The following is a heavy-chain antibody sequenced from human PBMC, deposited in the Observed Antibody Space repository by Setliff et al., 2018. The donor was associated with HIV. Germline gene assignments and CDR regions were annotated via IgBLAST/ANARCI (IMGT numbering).Heavy chain of an antibody. J-gene: IGHJ4*02. Sequence: SETLSLTCTVSGGSISSGSYYWSWIRQPAGKGLEWIGRIYTSGSTNYNPSLKSRVTMSVDTSKNQFSLKLSSVTADDTAIYYCARGPPFAYWGQGLLVTVSS. V-gene: IGHV4-61*02. CDR2: IYTSGST. CDR3: ARGPPFAY. CDR1: GGSISSGSYY.